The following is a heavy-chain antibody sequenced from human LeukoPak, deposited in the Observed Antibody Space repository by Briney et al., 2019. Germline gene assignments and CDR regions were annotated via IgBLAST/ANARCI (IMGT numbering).Heavy chain of an antibody. CDR2: IRRGANSYTT. Sequence: GGSLSFSCAASGFTFSDYILDWVRPAQGKGLEWVGRIRRGANSYTTEYAASVKGRFTISRDDSKNSLYLHMNSLKTEDTAVYHCSRDGGEGGNSAFDIWGQGTMVTVSS. CDR1: GFTFSDYI. CDR3: SRDGGEGGNSAFDI. D-gene: IGHD3-16*01. J-gene: IGHJ3*02. V-gene: IGHV3-72*01.